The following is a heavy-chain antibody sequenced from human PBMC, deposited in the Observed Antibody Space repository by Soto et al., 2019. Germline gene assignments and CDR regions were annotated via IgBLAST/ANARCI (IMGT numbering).Heavy chain of an antibody. CDR2: ISSSSSTI. V-gene: IGHV3-48*01. Sequence: PGGSLRLSCAASGFTVSSNYMSWVRQAPGKGLEWVSYISSSSSTIYFADSVKGRFTISRDNSKNTLYLQMNSLRAEDTAVYYCARDRVESGYPEYFQHWGQGTLVTVSS. J-gene: IGHJ1*01. D-gene: IGHD3-22*01. CDR1: GFTVSSNY. CDR3: ARDRVESGYPEYFQH.